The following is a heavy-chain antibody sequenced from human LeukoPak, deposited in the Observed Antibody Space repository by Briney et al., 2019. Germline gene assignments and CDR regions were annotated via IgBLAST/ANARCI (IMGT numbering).Heavy chain of an antibody. V-gene: IGHV3-64*01. D-gene: IGHD6-13*01. CDR2: ISSNGGST. J-gene: IGHJ3*02. CDR1: GFTFSSYA. CDR3: ARASSSSFFSAFDI. Sequence: PGGTLRLSCAVSGFTFSSYAMHWVRQAPRKALEYVSAISSNGGSTYYANSVKGRFTISRDNSKNTLYLQMGSLRAEDMAVYYCARASSSSFFSAFDIWGQGTMVTVSS.